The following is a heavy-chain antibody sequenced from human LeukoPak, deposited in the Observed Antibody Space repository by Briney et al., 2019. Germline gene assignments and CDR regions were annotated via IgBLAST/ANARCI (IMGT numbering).Heavy chain of an antibody. CDR3: AKDRGYTSGSYFFDY. Sequence: GGALRVSCAASGFTFSSYAMSWVRQAPGKGLEWVSAISGSGGTTYYADSVKGRFIISRDNSKNTLYLQMNSLRAEDTAVYYCAKDRGYTSGSYFFDYWGQGTLVTVSS. CDR2: ISGSGGTT. CDR1: GFTFSSYA. D-gene: IGHD6-19*01. V-gene: IGHV3-23*01. J-gene: IGHJ4*02.